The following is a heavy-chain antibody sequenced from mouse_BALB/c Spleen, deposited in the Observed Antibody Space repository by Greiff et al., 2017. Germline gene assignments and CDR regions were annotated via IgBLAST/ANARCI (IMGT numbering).Heavy chain of an antibody. J-gene: IGHJ4*01. CDR3: ARGGYYVYYYAMDY. D-gene: IGHD2-3*01. V-gene: IGHV1-9*01. CDR2: ILPGSGST. CDR1: GYTFSSYW. Sequence: QVQLQQSGAELLKPGASVKISCKATGYTFSSYWIEWVKQRPGHGLEWIGEILPGSGSTNYNEKFKGKATFTADTSSNPAYMQLSSLTSEDSAVYYCARGGYYVYYYAMDYWGQGTSVTVSS.